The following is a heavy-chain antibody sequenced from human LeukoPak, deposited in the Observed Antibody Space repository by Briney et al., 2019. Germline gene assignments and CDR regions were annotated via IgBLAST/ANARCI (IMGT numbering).Heavy chain of an antibody. CDR2: ISYDGSNK. CDR3: ARAPLRYYDYVWGSYPNY. CDR1: GFTFSSYA. J-gene: IGHJ4*02. Sequence: PGRSLRLSCAASGFTFSSYAMHWVRQAPGKGLEWVAVISYDGSNKYYADSVKGRFTIPRDNSKNTLYLQMNSLRAEDTAVYYCARAPLRYYDYVWGSYPNYWGQGTLVTVSS. D-gene: IGHD3-16*02. V-gene: IGHV3-30*04.